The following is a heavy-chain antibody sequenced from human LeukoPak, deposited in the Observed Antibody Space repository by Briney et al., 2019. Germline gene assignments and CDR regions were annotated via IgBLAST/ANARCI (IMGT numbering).Heavy chain of an antibody. V-gene: IGHV4-59*01. CDR1: GGSISNYY. CDR2: IYYSGTT. J-gene: IGHJ4*02. D-gene: IGHD3-22*01. CDR3: ARGYYDSSGNYSYFDY. Sequence: SETLSLTCTVSGGSISNYYWSWIRQPPGKGLEWIGYIYYSGTTKYNPSLKSRVTISVDTSKNQFSLRLSSVTAADTAVYYCARGYYDSSGNYSYFDYWGQGTLVTVSS.